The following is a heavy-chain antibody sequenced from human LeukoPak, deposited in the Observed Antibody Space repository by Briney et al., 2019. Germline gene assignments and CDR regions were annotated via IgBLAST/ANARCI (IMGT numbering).Heavy chain of an antibody. CDR1: GFTFSSYS. CDR2: TSDRGDYT. J-gene: IGHJ4*02. Sequence: PGGSLRLSCAASGFTFSSYSMNWVRQAPGKGLEWVSGTSDRGDYTYYADSVKGRFTISRDTSKNTLYLQMNSLRAEDTALYFCAKKAQYDGHYPLDYWGQGTLVTV. CDR3: AKKAQYDGHYPLDY. V-gene: IGHV3-23*01. D-gene: IGHD4/OR15-4a*01.